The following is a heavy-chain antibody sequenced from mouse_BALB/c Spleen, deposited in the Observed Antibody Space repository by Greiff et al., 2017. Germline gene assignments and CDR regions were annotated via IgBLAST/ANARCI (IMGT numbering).Heavy chain of an antibody. Sequence: EVQLVESGGDLVKPGGSLKLSCAASGFTFSSYGMSWVRQTPDKRLEWVATISSGGSYTYYPDSVKGRFTISRDTAKNTLYLQMSSLKSEDTAMYYCARQGYGYDYFDYWGQGTTRTVSS. CDR2: ISSGGSYT. CDR3: ARQGYGYDYFDY. CDR1: GFTFSSYG. D-gene: IGHD2-2*01. J-gene: IGHJ2*01. V-gene: IGHV5-6*01.